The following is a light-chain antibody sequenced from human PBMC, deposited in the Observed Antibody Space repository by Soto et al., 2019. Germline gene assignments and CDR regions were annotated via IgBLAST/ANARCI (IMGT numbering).Light chain of an antibody. CDR3: QQTFIRTFT. J-gene: IGKJ3*01. CDR1: QGISSY. Sequence: DIQMTQSPSTLSASVGDRVTITCRASQGISSYLAWYQQKPGKAPKLLIYASSSLQSGVPSRFSGSGSGTDFTLTISILQPEDFATYYCQQTFIRTFTFGPGTKVDIK. V-gene: IGKV1-39*01. CDR2: ASS.